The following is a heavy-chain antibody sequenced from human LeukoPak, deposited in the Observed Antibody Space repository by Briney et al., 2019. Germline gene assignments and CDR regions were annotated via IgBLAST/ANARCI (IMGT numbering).Heavy chain of an antibody. J-gene: IGHJ4*02. D-gene: IGHD3-22*01. Sequence: GASVKVSCKASGYTFTSYDINWVRQATGQGLEWMGWMSPNSGNTGYAQKFQGRVTMTRNTSISTAYMELSSLRSEDTAVYYCARIMADSSGYYYWGQGTLVTVSS. V-gene: IGHV1-8*01. CDR1: GYTFTSYD. CDR3: ARIMADSSGYYY. CDR2: MSPNSGNT.